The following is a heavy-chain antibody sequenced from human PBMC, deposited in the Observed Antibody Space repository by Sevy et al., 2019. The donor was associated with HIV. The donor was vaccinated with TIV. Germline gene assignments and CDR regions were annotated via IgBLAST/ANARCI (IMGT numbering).Heavy chain of an antibody. CDR3: ASSIVDTAMFDY. V-gene: IGHV3-11*04. J-gene: IGHJ4*02. CDR2: ISSSGSSI. D-gene: IGHD5-18*01. Sequence: GGSLRLSCAASGFTFSDYYMSWIRQAPGKGLECVSYISSSGSSIYYADSVKGRFTISRDNAKNSLYLQMNSRRAEDTAVYYCASSIVDTAMFDYWGQGTLVTVSS. CDR1: GFTFSDYY.